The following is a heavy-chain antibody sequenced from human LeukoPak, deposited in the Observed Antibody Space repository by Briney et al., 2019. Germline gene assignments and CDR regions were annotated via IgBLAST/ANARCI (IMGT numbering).Heavy chain of an antibody. V-gene: IGHV3-23*01. J-gene: IGHJ4*02. Sequence: PGGSLRLSCAASGFTFSNAWMSWVRQAPGKGLEWVSAISGSGGSTYYADSVKGRFTISRDNSKNTLYLQMNSLRAEDTAVYYCAKDNLLEWLRFGQRYFDYWGRGTLVTVSS. CDR3: AKDNLLEWLRFGQRYFDY. CDR1: GFTFSNAW. D-gene: IGHD5-12*01. CDR2: ISGSGGST.